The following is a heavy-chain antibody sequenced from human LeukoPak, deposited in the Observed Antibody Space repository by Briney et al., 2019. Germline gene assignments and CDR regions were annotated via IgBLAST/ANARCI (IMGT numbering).Heavy chain of an antibody. V-gene: IGHV3-21*01. CDR1: GFTFSSYS. CDR3: ASFNTYSSGWYDY. CDR2: ISSSSSYI. J-gene: IGHJ4*02. Sequence: KAGGSLRLSCAASGFTFSSYSMNWVRQAPGKGLEWVSSISSSSSYIYYADSVKGRFTISRDNAKNSLYLQMNSLRAEDTAVYYCASFNTYSSGWYDYWGQGTLVTVSS. D-gene: IGHD6-19*01.